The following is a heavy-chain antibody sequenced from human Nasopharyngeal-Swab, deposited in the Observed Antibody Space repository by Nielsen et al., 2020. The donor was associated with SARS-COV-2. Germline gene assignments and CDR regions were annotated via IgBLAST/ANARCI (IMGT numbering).Heavy chain of an antibody. CDR2: IHTSGGT. D-gene: IGHD2-2*01. Sequence: SETLSLTCTVSGDSISTQYWSWVRQPAGKGLEWIGRIHTSGGTNYNPSLKSRVTISVDTSKNQFSLKLSSVTAADTAVYYCARGGGHCSSTSCPNWFDPWGQGTLVTVSS. CDR1: GDSISTQY. J-gene: IGHJ5*02. V-gene: IGHV4-4*07. CDR3: ARGGGHCSSTSCPNWFDP.